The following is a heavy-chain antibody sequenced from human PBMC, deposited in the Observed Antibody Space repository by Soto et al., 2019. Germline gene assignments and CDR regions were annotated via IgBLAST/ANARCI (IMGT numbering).Heavy chain of an antibody. V-gene: IGHV5-10-1*01. CDR1: GYNFDTHW. D-gene: IGHD6-13*01. J-gene: IGHJ6*02. CDR3: ARRIAAASGYYYYAFDV. CDR2: IDPIDSKT. Sequence: GESLNLSCKGSGYNFDTHWINWVRQTPGKGLEWMGRIDPIDSKTKYSPSLEGHITISVDKSISTTYLQWSSLKASDTAIYYCARRIAAASGYYYYAFDVWGQGTAVTVS.